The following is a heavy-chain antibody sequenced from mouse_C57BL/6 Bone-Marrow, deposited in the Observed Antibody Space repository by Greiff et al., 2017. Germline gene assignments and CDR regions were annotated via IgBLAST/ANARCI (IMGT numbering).Heavy chain of an antibody. CDR3: GPGAY. CDR2: ISSGGSYT. J-gene: IGHJ3*01. V-gene: IGHV5-6*01. CDR1: GFTFSSYG. Sequence: EVQGVESGGYLVKPGGSLKLSCAASGFTFSSYGMSWVRQTPDKRLEWVATISSGGSYTYYPDSVKGRFTISRDNAKNTLYLQMSSLKSEDTAMYYCGPGAYWGQGTLVTVSA.